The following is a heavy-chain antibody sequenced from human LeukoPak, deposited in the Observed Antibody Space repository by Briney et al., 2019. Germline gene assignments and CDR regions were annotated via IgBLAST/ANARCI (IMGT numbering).Heavy chain of an antibody. D-gene: IGHD6-6*01. V-gene: IGHV1-8*03. J-gene: IGHJ4*02. Sequence: ASVKVSCKASGYTFTSYDINWVRQATGQGLEWMGWMNPNSGNTGYAQKFQGRVTITRNTSISTAYMELSSLRSEDTDVYYCARGLLYSSSFPYWGQGTLVTVSS. CDR2: MNPNSGNT. CDR1: GYTFTSYD. CDR3: ARGLLYSSSFPY.